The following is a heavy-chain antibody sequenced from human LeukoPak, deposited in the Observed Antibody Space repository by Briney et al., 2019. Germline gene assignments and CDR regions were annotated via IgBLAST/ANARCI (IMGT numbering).Heavy chain of an antibody. J-gene: IGHJ6*04. CDR1: GGTFSSYA. CDR3: ASSSSIHIYGMDV. D-gene: IGHD2-2*01. CDR2: IIPIFGTA. V-gene: IGHV1-69*13. Sequence: ASVKVSCKASGGTFSSYAISWVRQAPGQGLEWMGGIIPIFGTANYAQKFQGRDTITADESTSTAYMELSSLRSEDTAVYYCASSSSIHIYGMDVWGKGTTVTVSS.